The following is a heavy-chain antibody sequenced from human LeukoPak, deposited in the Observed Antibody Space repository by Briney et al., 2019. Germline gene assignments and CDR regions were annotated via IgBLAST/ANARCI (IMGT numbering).Heavy chain of an antibody. CDR2: INPNSGGT. D-gene: IGHD4-17*01. CDR3: ARLYDYGDGGFDL. J-gene: IGHJ4*02. Sequence: GASVKVSCKASGYVFTGYYMHWVRQAPGQGLEWMGWINPNSGGTNYAQKFQGRVTMTRDTSISTAYMEVNTLRSDDTAVYYCARLYDYGDGGFDLWGQGTLVTVSS. CDR1: GYVFTGYY. V-gene: IGHV1-2*02.